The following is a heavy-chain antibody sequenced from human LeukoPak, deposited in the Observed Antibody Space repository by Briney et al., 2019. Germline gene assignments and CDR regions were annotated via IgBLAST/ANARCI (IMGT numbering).Heavy chain of an antibody. J-gene: IGHJ6*02. V-gene: IGHV3-30-3*01. Sequence: QPGSSLRLSCAAPGLTFSSYAMHWVRQAPGKGLERVAVISYDGSNKYYADSVKGRFTISRDNSKSTLYLQMNSLRAEDTAVYYCARDQTVTTERYDYYYYYGMDVWGQGTTVTVSS. CDR2: ISYDGSNK. CDR1: GLTFSSYA. D-gene: IGHD4-11*01. CDR3: ARDQTVTTERYDYYYYYGMDV.